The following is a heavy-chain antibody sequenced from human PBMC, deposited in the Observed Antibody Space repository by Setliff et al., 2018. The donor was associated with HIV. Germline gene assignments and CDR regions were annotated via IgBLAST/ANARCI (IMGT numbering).Heavy chain of an antibody. CDR2: MSYDGNNK. CDR3: SKDPRAYSGYDFVWYFDL. V-gene: IGHV3-30*04. J-gene: IGHJ2*01. Sequence: GGSLRLSCAASGFTFSNYAMHWVRQAPGKGLEWVAVMSYDGNNKYYSDSVRGRFTISRDNSKNTLYRQMNSLSTEDTAVYYCSKDPRAYSGYDFVWYFDLWGRGTLVTVSS. CDR1: GFTFSNYA. D-gene: IGHD5-12*01.